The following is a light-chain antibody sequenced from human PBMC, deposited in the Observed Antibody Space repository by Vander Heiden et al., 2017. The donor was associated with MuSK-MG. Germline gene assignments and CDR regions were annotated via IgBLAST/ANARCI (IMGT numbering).Light chain of an antibody. J-gene: IGKJ1*01. Sequence: EIVMTQSPATLSVSPGERATLSCRASQSVSSNLAWYQQKPGKAPRLLIYGGSGTEFTLTISSLQSEDFAVYYCQQDNNWPRTFGQGTKVEIK. CDR1: QSVSSN. V-gene: IGKV3-15*01. CDR3: QQDNNWPRT. CDR2: G.